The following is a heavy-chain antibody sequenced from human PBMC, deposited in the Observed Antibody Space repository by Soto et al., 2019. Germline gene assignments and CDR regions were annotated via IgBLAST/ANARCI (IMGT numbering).Heavy chain of an antibody. CDR1: GGSISSYY. D-gene: IGHD2-2*01. CDR3: ARDPYCSSTSCYRRGYYGMDV. J-gene: IGHJ6*02. Sequence: KPSETLSLTCTASGGSISSYYWSWIRQPAGKGLEGIGRIYTSGSTNYNPSLKRRVTMSVDTSKNPFSLKLSSVTAADTAVYYCARDPYCSSTSCYRRGYYGMDVWGQGTTVTVSS. V-gene: IGHV4-4*07. CDR2: IYTSGST.